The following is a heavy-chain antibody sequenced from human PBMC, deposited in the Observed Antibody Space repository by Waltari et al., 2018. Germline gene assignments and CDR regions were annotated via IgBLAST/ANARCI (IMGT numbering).Heavy chain of an antibody. D-gene: IGHD3-10*01. CDR2: INHSGST. CDR3: ARDRQYYYGYFYYYYMDV. CDR1: GGSFSGYY. Sequence: QVQLQQWGAGLLKPSETLSLTCAVYGGSFSGYYWSWIRQPPGKGLEWIGEINHSGSTNYNPYLKSRVTISVDTSKNQFSLKLSSVTAADTAVYYCARDRQYYYGYFYYYYMDVWGKGTTVTVSS. J-gene: IGHJ6*03. V-gene: IGHV4-34*01.